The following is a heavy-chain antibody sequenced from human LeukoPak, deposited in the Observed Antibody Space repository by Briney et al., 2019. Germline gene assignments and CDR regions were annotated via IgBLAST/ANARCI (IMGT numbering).Heavy chain of an antibody. D-gene: IGHD2/OR15-2a*01. Sequence: SETLSLTCTVSGGSISSYYWSWIRQPPGKGLEWIGYIYYSGSTNYNPSLKSRVTISVDTSKNQFSLKLSSVTAADTAVYYCARDNAGTTDSWGQGTPVTVSS. CDR1: GGSISSYY. J-gene: IGHJ4*02. CDR3: ARDNAGTTDS. V-gene: IGHV4-59*01. CDR2: IYYSGST.